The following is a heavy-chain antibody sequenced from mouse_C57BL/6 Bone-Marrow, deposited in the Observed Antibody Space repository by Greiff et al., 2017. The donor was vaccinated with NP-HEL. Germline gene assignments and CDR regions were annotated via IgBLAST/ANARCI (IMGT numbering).Heavy chain of an antibody. CDR2: ISYDGSN. D-gene: IGHD2-3*01. CDR3: ARYYDGYYCFDY. CDR1: GYSITSGYY. V-gene: IGHV3-6*01. Sequence: EVQLVESGPGLVKPSQSLSLTCSVTGYSITSGYYWNWIRQFPGNKLEWMGYISYDGSNNYNPSLKNRISITRDTSKNQFFLKLNSVTTEDTATYYCARYYDGYYCFDYWGQGTTLTVSS. J-gene: IGHJ2*01.